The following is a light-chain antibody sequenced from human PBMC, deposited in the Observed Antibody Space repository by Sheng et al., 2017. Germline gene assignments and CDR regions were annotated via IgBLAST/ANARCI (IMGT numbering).Light chain of an antibody. V-gene: IGLV1-47*02. J-gene: IGLJ2*01. CDR3: AAWDDSLRGPV. CDR2: SND. Sequence: QSVLTQPPSASETPGXRVTISCSGSSSNIGTNSVYWYQQLPGSAPXLLIHSNDQRPSGVPDRFSGSRSGTSASLAISGLRSDDEADYWCAAWDDSLRGPVFGGGTKLTVL. CDR1: SSNIGTNS.